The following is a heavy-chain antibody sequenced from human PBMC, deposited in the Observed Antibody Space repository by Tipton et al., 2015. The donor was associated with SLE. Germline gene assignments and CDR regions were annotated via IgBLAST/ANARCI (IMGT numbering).Heavy chain of an antibody. CDR2: IYHSGST. D-gene: IGHD1-1*01. Sequence: TLSLTCTVSGGSISGYYWGWIRQPPGKGLEWIGSIYHSGSTYYNPSLKSRVTISVDTSKNQFSLKLISVTAADTAVYYCARAGRAWNLFDYWGQGTLVTVSS. J-gene: IGHJ4*02. CDR1: GGSISGYY. V-gene: IGHV4-38-2*02. CDR3: ARAGRAWNLFDY.